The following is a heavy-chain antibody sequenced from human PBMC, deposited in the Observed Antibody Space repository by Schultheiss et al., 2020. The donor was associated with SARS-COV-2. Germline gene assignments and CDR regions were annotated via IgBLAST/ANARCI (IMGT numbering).Heavy chain of an antibody. Sequence: GGSLRLSCAASGFTLSSYGIHWVRQAPGKGLEWVSAISGSGGSTYYADSVKGRFTISRDNSKNTLYLQMNSLRAEDTAVYYCAFPSSEVGGMDVWGKGTTVTVSS. V-gene: IGHV3-23*01. D-gene: IGHD6-6*01. CDR1: GFTLSSYG. CDR3: AFPSSEVGGMDV. J-gene: IGHJ6*04. CDR2: ISGSGGST.